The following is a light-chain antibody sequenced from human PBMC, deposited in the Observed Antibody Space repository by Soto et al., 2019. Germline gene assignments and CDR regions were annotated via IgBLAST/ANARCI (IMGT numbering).Light chain of an antibody. Sequence: EIVMTQSPATLSVSPGERATLSCGASQSVRSNLAWYQQRPGQAPRLLIYGASTRATGIPARFSGSGSGTEFTLTISSLQSEDFAVYYCQQYNDWPWTLGQGTKVDIK. CDR3: QQYNDWPWT. CDR1: QSVRSN. V-gene: IGKV3-15*01. CDR2: GAS. J-gene: IGKJ1*01.